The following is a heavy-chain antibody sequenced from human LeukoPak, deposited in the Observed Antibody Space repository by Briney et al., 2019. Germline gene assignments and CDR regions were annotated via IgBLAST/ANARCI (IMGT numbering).Heavy chain of an antibody. CDR2: IYYSGST. J-gene: IGHJ4*02. CDR3: ARKENVYYYFDY. V-gene: IGHV4-59*12. Sequence: SETLSLTCTVSGDSISSYFWSWIRQPPGKGLGWIGYIYYSGSTNYNPSLRSRVTISVDTSKNQFSLKLSSVTAVDTAVYYCARKENVYYYFDYWGQGTLVTVS. CDR1: GDSISSYF. D-gene: IGHD3-10*01.